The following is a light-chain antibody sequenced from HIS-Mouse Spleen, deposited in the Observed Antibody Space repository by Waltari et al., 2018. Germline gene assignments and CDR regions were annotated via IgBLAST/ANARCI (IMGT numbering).Light chain of an antibody. CDR3: YSTDSSGNHRV. V-gene: IGLV3-10*01. Sequence: SYELTQPPSVSVSPGQTARITCSGDALPQNYAYWYQQKSGQAPGLVIYEDSKRPSGIPERFSGSSLGTMATLTISGAQVEDEADYYCYSTDSSGNHRVFGGGTKLTVL. CDR1: ALPQNY. CDR2: EDS. J-gene: IGLJ2*01.